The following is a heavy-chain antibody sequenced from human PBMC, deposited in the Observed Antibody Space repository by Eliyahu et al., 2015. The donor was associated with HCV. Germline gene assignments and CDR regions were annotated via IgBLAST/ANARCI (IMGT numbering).Heavy chain of an antibody. D-gene: IGHD1-14*01. CDR2: INTXGST. CDR3: ARDRPSASVLDPKPRLDV. V-gene: IGHV4-59*01. CDR1: GCSIRPXF. Sequence: QVQLQESGPGLLKPSETLSLTCTVSGCSIRPXFXXXIRXXPGKSLEWIAYINTXGSTKYNPXLRGRATVSIDTSKNQXSLNLNSVTAADTAVYYCARDRPSASVLDPKPRLDVWGQGTTVTVSS. J-gene: IGHJ6*02.